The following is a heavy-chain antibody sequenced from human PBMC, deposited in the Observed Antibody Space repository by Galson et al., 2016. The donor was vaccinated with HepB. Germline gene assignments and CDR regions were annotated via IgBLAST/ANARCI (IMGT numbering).Heavy chain of an antibody. CDR3: ARGPYGKSRDAFHV. D-gene: IGHD3-10*01. CDR2: SWYDGGNK. Sequence: SLRLSCAGSGFNCRGYGIHWVRQAPGKGLEWVAMSWYDGGNKNYADSVRGRFTISRDSSNVYLQMNSLRAEDTAMYYCARGPYGKSRDAFHVWGQGTAVTVSS. CDR1: GFNCRGYG. V-gene: IGHV3-33*01. J-gene: IGHJ3*01.